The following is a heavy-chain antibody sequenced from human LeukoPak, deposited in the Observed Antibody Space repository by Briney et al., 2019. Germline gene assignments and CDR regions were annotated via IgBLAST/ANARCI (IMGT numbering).Heavy chain of an antibody. J-gene: IGHJ6*03. V-gene: IGHV4-39*07. CDR2: INHSGST. Sequence: SETLSLTCTVSNGSISSDTYFWSWIRQPPGKGLEWIGEINHSGSTNYNPSLKSRVTISVDTSKNQFSLKLSSVTAADTAVYCCARGRGGSSWSYYYYYMDVWGKGTTVTVSS. CDR3: ARGRGGSSWSYYYYYMDV. D-gene: IGHD6-13*01. CDR1: NGSISSDTYF.